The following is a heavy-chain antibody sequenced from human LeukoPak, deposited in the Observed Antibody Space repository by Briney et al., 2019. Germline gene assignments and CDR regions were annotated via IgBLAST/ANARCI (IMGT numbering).Heavy chain of an antibody. Sequence: SETLSLTCTVSGGSISSYYWSWIRQPPGKGLEWIGYIYYSGSTNYNPSLKSRVTISVDTSKNQFSLKLSSVTAADTAVYYCVRGPKLYSSSWMFQHWGQGTLVTVSS. J-gene: IGHJ1*01. V-gene: IGHV4-59*01. D-gene: IGHD6-13*01. CDR3: VRGPKLYSSSWMFQH. CDR2: IYYSGST. CDR1: GGSISSYY.